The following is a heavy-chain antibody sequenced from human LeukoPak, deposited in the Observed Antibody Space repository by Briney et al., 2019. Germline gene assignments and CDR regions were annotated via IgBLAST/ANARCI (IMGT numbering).Heavy chain of an antibody. CDR2: ISSSSSTI. CDR3: ARPLHSAWYVGSDY. CDR1: GLTFSSYS. D-gene: IGHD6-19*01. V-gene: IGHV3-48*04. Sequence: GGSLRLSCAASGLTFSSYSMNWVRQAPGKGLEWVSYISSSSSTIYYADSVKGRFTISRDNAKNSLYLQMNSLTAEDTAVYYCARPLHSAWYVGSDYWGQGTLVTVSS. J-gene: IGHJ4*02.